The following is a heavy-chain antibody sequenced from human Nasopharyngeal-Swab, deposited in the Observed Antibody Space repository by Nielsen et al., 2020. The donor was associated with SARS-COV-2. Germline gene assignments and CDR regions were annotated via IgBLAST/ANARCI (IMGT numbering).Heavy chain of an antibody. J-gene: IGHJ6*02. CDR3: ARTYYYGSGGYYSHPYYYYGMDV. Sequence: GESLKISCAASGFTVSSNYMSWVRQAPGKGLEWVSVIYSGGSTYYADSVKGRFTISRDNSKNTLYLQMNSLRAEDTAVYYCARTYYYGSGGYYSHPYYYYGMDVWGQGTTVTVSS. CDR1: GFTVSSNY. D-gene: IGHD3-10*01. CDR2: IYSGGST. V-gene: IGHV3-53*01.